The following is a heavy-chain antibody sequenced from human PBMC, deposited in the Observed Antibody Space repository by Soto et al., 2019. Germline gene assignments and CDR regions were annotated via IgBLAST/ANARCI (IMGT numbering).Heavy chain of an antibody. Sequence: SETLSLTCTVSGDSISSGDYYWSWIRQPPGKGLEWIGYIYYSGSTYYNPSLKSRVTISVDTSKNQFSLKLSSVTAADTAVYYCARASRYCSGGSCHYFDYWGQGTLVTVSS. V-gene: IGHV4-30-4*01. J-gene: IGHJ4*02. CDR2: IYYSGST. D-gene: IGHD2-15*01. CDR3: ARASRYCSGGSCHYFDY. CDR1: GDSISSGDYY.